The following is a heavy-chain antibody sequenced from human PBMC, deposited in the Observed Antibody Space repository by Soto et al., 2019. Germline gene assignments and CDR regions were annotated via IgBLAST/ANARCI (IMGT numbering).Heavy chain of an antibody. V-gene: IGHV3-23*01. CDR1: GFTFSSYA. Sequence: EVRLLESGGGLVQPGGPLRLSCAASGFTFSSYAMSWVRQAPGKGLEWVSTIIGSGGSANYADSVKGRFTISRDSSKNTLYLQMNSLRADDTAVYYCARLILITIFGYYYGIDVWGQGTTVTVSS. CDR3: ARLILITIFGYYYGIDV. J-gene: IGHJ6*01. CDR2: IIGSGGSA. D-gene: IGHD3-9*01.